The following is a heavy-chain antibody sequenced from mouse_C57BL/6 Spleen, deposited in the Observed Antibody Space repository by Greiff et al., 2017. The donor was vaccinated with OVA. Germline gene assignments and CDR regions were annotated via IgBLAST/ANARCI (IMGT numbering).Heavy chain of an antibody. J-gene: IGHJ4*01. Sequence: VKLMESGPGLVAPSQSLSITCTVSGFSFTSYAISWVRQPPGKGLEWLGVIWTGGGTNYNSALKSRLSISKDNSKSQVFLKMNSLQTDDTARYYCARNGGFLNYYAMDYWGQGTSVTVSS. CDR2: IWTGGGT. CDR1: GFSFTSYA. CDR3: ARNGGFLNYYAMDY. V-gene: IGHV2-9-1*01.